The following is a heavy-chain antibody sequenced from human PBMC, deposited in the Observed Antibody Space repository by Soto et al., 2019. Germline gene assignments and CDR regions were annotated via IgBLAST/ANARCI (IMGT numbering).Heavy chain of an antibody. Sequence: PGGSLRLSSAASGFTFGASNLQWVRQASGKGLEWLGRIGSKGETYATTYAASVKGRFTISRDDSKKTAYLQMNNLESEDTAVYYCSRDDSDWFFNWGRGTLVTVSS. J-gene: IGHJ4*02. CDR1: GFTFGASN. CDR2: IGSKGETYAT. CDR3: SRDDSDWFFN. D-gene: IGHD3-9*01. V-gene: IGHV3-73*01.